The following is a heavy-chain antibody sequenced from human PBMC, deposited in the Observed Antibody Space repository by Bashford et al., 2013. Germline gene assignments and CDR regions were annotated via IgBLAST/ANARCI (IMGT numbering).Heavy chain of an antibody. J-gene: IGHJ3*02. Sequence: WVRQMPGKGLEWMGIIYPGDSDTRYSPSFQGQVTISADKSISTAYLQWSSLKASDTAMYYCARDLKIRGVNTFDIVGPRDDGHRLL. V-gene: IGHV5-51*01. CDR3: ARDLKIRGVNTFDI. D-gene: IGHD3-10*01. CDR2: IYPGDSDT.